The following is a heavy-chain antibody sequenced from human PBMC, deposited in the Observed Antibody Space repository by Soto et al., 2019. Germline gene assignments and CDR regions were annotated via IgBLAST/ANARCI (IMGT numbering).Heavy chain of an antibody. CDR3: ASRLHLGELSQGKAFF. Sequence: GGSLRLSCAASGFTFSSYSMNWVRQAPGKGLEWVSYISSSSSTIYYADSVKGRFTISRDNAKNSLYLQMNSLRAEDTAVYYCASRLHLGELSQGKAFFWGQGTLVTVSS. D-gene: IGHD3-16*01. J-gene: IGHJ4*02. V-gene: IGHV3-48*01. CDR1: GFTFSSYS. CDR2: ISSSSSTI.